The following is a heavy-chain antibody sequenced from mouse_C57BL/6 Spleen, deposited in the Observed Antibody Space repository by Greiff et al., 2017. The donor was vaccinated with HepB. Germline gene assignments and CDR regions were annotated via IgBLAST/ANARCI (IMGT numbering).Heavy chain of an antibody. Sequence: EVQLQQSGAELVRPGASVKLSCTASGFNIKDDYMHWVKQRPEQGLEWIGWIDPENGDTEYASKFQGKATITADTSSNTAYLQLSSLTSEDTAVYYCTTDDSPWFAYWGQGTLVTVSA. J-gene: IGHJ3*01. CDR1: GFNIKDDY. CDR3: TTDDSPWFAY. D-gene: IGHD2-4*01. CDR2: IDPENGDT. V-gene: IGHV14-4*01.